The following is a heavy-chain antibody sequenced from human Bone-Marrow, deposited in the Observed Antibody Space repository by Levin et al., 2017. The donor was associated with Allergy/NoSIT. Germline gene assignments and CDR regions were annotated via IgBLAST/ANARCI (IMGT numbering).Heavy chain of an antibody. Sequence: PGASVKVSCSASGFNFSSYWMHWVRQAPGKGLVWVSRINRDGSSTSYADSVKGRFTISRDNAKNTLYLQMNSLRAEDTSVYYCARDRVTTNWYFDLWSRGTLVTVSS. V-gene: IGHV3-74*01. CDR3: ARDRVTTNWYFDL. D-gene: IGHD4-17*01. CDR1: GFNFSSYW. CDR2: INRDGSST. J-gene: IGHJ2*01.